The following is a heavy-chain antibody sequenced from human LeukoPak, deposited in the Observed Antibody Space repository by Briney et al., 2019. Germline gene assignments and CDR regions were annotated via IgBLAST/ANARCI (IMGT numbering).Heavy chain of an antibody. CDR1: GGSISSYY. CDR2: IYTSGST. CDR3: ARDTPDSGDGPSAFDI. J-gene: IGHJ3*02. D-gene: IGHD2-15*01. Sequence: SETLSFTCTVSGGSISSYYWSWIRQPAGKGLEWIGRIYTSGSTNYNPSLKSRVTMSVDTSKNQFSLKLSSVTAADTAVYYCARDTPDSGDGPSAFDIWGQGTMVTVSS. V-gene: IGHV4-4*07.